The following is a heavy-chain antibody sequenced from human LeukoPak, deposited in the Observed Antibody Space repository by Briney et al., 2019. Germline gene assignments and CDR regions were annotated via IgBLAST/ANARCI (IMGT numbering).Heavy chain of an antibody. D-gene: IGHD3-10*01. J-gene: IGHJ2*01. CDR3: ARGPRRGMVYWYFDL. V-gene: IGHV4-34*01. CDR2: INHSGST. CDR1: GGSFSGYY. Sequence: PSETLSLTCAVYGGSFSGYYWSWIRQPPGKGLEWIGEINHSGSTNYNPSLKSRVTISVDTSKNQFSLKLSSVTAADTAVYYCARGPRRGMVYWYFDLWGRGTLVTVSS.